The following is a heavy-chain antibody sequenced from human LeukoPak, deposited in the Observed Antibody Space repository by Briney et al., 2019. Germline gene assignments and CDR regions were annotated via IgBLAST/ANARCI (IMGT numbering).Heavy chain of an antibody. D-gene: IGHD6-13*01. Sequence: GESLKISCKGSGYSFTSYWIGWVRQMPGKGLEWMGIIYPGDPDTRYSPSFQGQVTISADKSISTAYLQWSSLKASDTAMYYCARHALSSSWYRTVNWFDPWGQGTLVTVSS. CDR3: ARHALSSSWYRTVNWFDP. CDR1: GYSFTSYW. CDR2: IYPGDPDT. J-gene: IGHJ5*02. V-gene: IGHV5-51*01.